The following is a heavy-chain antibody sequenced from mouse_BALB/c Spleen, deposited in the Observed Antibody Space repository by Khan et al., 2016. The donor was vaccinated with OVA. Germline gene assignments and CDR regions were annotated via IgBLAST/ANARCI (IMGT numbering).Heavy chain of an antibody. D-gene: IGHD2-10*01. J-gene: IGHJ4*01. CDR2: INTYTGEP. Sequence: QIQLVLPGPELKKPGETVKISCKASGHTFTKYGMNWVKQAPGEGLKWMGWINTYTGEPTYADDFNGRFAFSLETSASTAYLQINNLKHEDTATYVCVRPPYFAYVKDNWGQGTSVTVSS. V-gene: IGHV9-3-1*01. CDR1: GHTFTKYG. CDR3: VRPPYFAYVKDN.